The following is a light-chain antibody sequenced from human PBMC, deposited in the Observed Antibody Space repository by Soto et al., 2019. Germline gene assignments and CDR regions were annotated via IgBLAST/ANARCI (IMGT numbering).Light chain of an antibody. CDR1: SSDVGSYNF. CDR2: EVS. Sequence: QSALTQPASVSGSPGQSITISCTGTSSDVGSYNFVSWYQQYPGKVPKVMIYEVSKRPSGVSDRFSGSKSGNTASLTISGLQAEDEADYCCCSYAGTGTLVFGGGTQLTVL. V-gene: IGLV2-23*02. CDR3: CSYAGTGTLV. J-gene: IGLJ2*01.